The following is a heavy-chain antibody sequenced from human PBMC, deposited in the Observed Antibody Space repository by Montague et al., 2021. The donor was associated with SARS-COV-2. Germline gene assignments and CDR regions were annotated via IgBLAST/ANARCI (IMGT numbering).Heavy chain of an antibody. Sequence: CAISGDSVSSNSAAWNWIRQSPSRGLEWLGRTYYRSKWCNDYALSVKRRITIDPDTSKNQFSLQLNSVTPEDTAVYYCAREQQWLRAVYYYYGMDVWGQGTTVTVSS. D-gene: IGHD6-19*01. V-gene: IGHV6-1*01. CDR1: GDSVSSNSAA. CDR3: AREQQWLRAVYYYYGMDV. CDR2: TYYRSKWCN. J-gene: IGHJ6*02.